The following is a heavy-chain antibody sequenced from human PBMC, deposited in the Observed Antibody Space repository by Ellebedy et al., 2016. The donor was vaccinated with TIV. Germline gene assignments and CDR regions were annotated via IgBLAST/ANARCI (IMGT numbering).Heavy chain of an antibody. CDR2: ISSGSSYI. J-gene: IGHJ6*02. CDR3: ARDSALYYYGSGSYYGNGMDV. V-gene: IGHV3-21*01. D-gene: IGHD3-10*01. Sequence: GESLKISCAASGFTFSTYTTNWVRQAPGKGLEWVSCISSGSSYIYYADSMKGRITISRDDAKKSLYLQMNSLRAEDTAVYYCARDSALYYYGSGSYYGNGMDVWGQGTTVTVSS. CDR1: GFTFSTYT.